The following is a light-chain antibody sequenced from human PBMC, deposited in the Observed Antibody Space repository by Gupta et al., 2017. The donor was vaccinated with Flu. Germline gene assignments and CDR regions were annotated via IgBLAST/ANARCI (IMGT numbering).Light chain of an antibody. J-gene: IGLJ2*01. Sequence: SYALTQPPSVSVTPGQTASITCTGADLENKDVCWYQQKPGQSPVLVVYKDIKRPSGIAERPSGSNSRNTATLTIGGTQARDEDEYYCQAWDGSTVVFGGGTKLTVL. V-gene: IGLV3-1*01. CDR2: KDI. CDR1: DLENKD. CDR3: QAWDGSTVV.